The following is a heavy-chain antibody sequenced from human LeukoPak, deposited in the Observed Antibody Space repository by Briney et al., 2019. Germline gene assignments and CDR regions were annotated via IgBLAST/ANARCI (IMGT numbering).Heavy chain of an antibody. CDR2: MNPNSGNT. V-gene: IGHV1-8*01. Sequence: ASVNVSCKASGYTFTSYDINWVRQATGQGLEWMGWMNPNSGNTGYAQKFQGRVTMTRNTSISTAYMELSSLRSEDTAVYYCARRVRGVIPRFDYWGQGTLVTVSS. J-gene: IGHJ4*02. D-gene: IGHD3-10*01. CDR3: ARRVRGVIPRFDY. CDR1: GYTFTSYD.